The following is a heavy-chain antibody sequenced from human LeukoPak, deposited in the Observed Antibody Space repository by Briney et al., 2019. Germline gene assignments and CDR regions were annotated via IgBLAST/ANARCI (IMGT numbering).Heavy chain of an antibody. Sequence: SETLSLTCTVSGGSISSSSYYWGWIRQPPGKGLEWIGSIYYSGSTYYNPSLKSRVTISVDTSKNQFSLELSSVTAADTAVYYCARHWQRIAAAENPDYWGQGTLVTVSS. J-gene: IGHJ4*02. CDR2: IYYSGST. V-gene: IGHV4-39*01. CDR1: GGSISSSSYY. CDR3: ARHWQRIAAAENPDY. D-gene: IGHD6-13*01.